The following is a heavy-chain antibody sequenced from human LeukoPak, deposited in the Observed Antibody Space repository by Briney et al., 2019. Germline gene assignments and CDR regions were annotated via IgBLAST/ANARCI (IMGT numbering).Heavy chain of an antibody. Sequence: SETLSLTCTVSGGSISSYYWSWIRQPPGKGLEWIGYIYYSGSTNYNPSLKSRVTISVDTSKNQFSLKLSSVTAADTAVYYCARLDGYNFLKYFQHWGQGTLVTVSS. J-gene: IGHJ1*01. D-gene: IGHD5-12*01. V-gene: IGHV4-59*08. CDR1: GGSISSYY. CDR2: IYYSGST. CDR3: ARLDGYNFLKYFQH.